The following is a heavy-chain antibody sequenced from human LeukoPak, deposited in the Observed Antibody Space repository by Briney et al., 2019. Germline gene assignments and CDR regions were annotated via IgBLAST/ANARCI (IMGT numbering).Heavy chain of an antibody. V-gene: IGHV3-21*01. CDR1: GFTFNTFN. D-gene: IGHD3-9*01. CDR3: ARGHYDVLAASYKWTPDY. J-gene: IGHJ4*02. Sequence: PGGSLRLSCAASGFTFNTFNMNWVRQAPGKGLEWVSSITSGGDYIYYADSVKGRFTTRRDNAKNSLSLQLNRLRVEDTAVYYCARGHYDVLAASYKWTPDYWGQGTLVTVSS. CDR2: ITSGGDYI.